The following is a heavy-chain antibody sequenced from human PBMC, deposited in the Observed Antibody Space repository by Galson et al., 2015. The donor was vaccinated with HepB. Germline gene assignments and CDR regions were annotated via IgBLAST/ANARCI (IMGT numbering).Heavy chain of an antibody. CDR1: GGSISSGGYY. J-gene: IGHJ3*02. CDR3: ARTVTHNAFDI. CDR2: IYYSGST. Sequence: TLSLTCTVSGGSISSGGYYWSWIRQHPGKGLEWIGYIYYSGSTYYNPSLKSRVTISVDTSKNQFSLKLSSVTAADTAVYYCARTVTHNAFDIWGQGTMVTVSS. D-gene: IGHD4-17*01. V-gene: IGHV4-31*03.